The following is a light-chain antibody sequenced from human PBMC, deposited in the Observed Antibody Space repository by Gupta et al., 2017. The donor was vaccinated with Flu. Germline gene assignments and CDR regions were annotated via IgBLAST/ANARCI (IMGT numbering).Light chain of an antibody. CDR3: QQSYNTPLT. V-gene: IGKV1-39*01. CDR2: SAS. CDR1: RSISSY. Sequence: IQMTQSPSSLSASVGDRVTITCRASRSISSYVNWYQQEPGKAHKFLISSASNLQGGVSSRFIGSGSGTDFTLTISSLQPEDVATYYCQQSYNTPLTFGGGTKVEIK. J-gene: IGKJ4*01.